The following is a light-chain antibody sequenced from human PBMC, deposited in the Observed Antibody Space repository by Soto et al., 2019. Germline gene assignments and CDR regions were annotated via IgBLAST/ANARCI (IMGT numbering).Light chain of an antibody. CDR1: QSVSNNY. V-gene: IGKV3-20*01. J-gene: IGKJ1*01. CDR2: GAS. Sequence: EIVLTQSPGTLSLSPGERATLSCRASQSVSNNYLAWYQQKPGQAPRLLIYGASTRATGIQDRFSGSGSGTDFSLTIRGLKPEDFAVYYCKQYGSSPWTFGQGTKVDIK. CDR3: KQYGSSPWT.